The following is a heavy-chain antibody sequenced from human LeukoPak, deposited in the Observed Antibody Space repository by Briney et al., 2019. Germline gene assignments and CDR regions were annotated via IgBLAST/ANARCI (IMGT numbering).Heavy chain of an antibody. V-gene: IGHV4-30-4*01. Sequence: SSQTLSLTCTVSGGSLSSGDYYWTWIRQPPGKGLEWIGYIYYSGSTYSNPSLKSRLTISADTSKNQFSLRLSSVTAADTAVYYCARGLGSSWYGDWGQGTLVTVSS. D-gene: IGHD6-13*01. CDR1: GGSLSSGDYY. CDR2: IYYSGST. J-gene: IGHJ4*02. CDR3: ARGLGSSWYGD.